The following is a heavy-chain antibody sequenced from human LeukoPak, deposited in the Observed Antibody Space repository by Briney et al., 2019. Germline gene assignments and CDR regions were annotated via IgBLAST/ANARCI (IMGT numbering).Heavy chain of an antibody. D-gene: IGHD3-22*01. CDR2: IKSKADGGTT. V-gene: IGHV3-15*07. CDR3: ATDFYDST. Sequence: GGSLRLSCVVSGFTFSNAWMNWVCQAPGKGLEWVGRIKSKADGGTTDYAAPVKGRFTLSRDDSKTTLYLQMNSLQTEDTAVYYCATDFYDSTWGQGTLVTVSS. J-gene: IGHJ5*02. CDR1: GFTFSNAW.